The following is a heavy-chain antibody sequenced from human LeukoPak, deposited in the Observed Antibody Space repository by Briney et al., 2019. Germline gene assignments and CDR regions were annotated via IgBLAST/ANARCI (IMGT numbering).Heavy chain of an antibody. CDR3: ARVGDGLNDGFDI. CDR1: GYTLTELS. V-gene: IGHV1-2*06. J-gene: IGHJ3*02. D-gene: IGHD5-24*01. Sequence: GASVKVSCKVSGYTLTELSMHWVRQAPGQGLEWMGRINPNTGGTNYAQNFQGSVTMTRDTSITTVYMELSRLRSDDTAVYYCARVGDGLNDGFDIWGQGTMVTVSS. CDR2: INPNTGGT.